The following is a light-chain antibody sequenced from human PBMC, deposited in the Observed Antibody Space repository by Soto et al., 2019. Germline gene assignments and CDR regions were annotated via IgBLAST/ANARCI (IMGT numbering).Light chain of an antibody. CDR1: QSVSSY. V-gene: IGKV3-11*01. CDR2: DAS. Sequence: EIVLTQSPATLSLSPGERATLSCRASQSVSSYLAWYKQKPGQAPRLLIYDASNRATGIPARFSGSGSGTDFTLTISSLEPEDFAVYYCQQRSNWPPATFGQGTRREIK. CDR3: QQRSNWPPAT. J-gene: IGKJ5*01.